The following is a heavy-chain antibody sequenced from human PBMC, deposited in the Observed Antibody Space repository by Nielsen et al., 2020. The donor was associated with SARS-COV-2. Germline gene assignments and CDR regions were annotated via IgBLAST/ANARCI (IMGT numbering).Heavy chain of an antibody. CDR1: GYNFATYW. V-gene: IGHV5-51*01. J-gene: IGHJ6*02. Sequence: GESLKISCQGSGYNFATYWIAWVRQMPGKGLEWMWVVYPGDSDTRYSPSFQGQVIISFDKSITTAYLQWNSLQASDSAMYYCARLQSSTGGGMDVWGQGTAVTVSS. D-gene: IGHD6-13*01. CDR3: ARLQSSTGGGMDV. CDR2: VYPGDSDT.